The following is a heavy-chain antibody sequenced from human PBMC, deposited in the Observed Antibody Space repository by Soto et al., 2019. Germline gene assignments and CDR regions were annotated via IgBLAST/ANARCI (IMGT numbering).Heavy chain of an antibody. CDR2: IYYSGTT. J-gene: IGHJ6*02. CDR3: ASSAGYSSSWYKGYYYYGMDV. V-gene: IGHV4-61*01. D-gene: IGHD6-13*01. CDR1: GGSFSSGSYY. Sequence: XTLSLPSTVSGGSFSSGSYYWSWIRQPPGKGREWVWYIYYSGTTNYNPSLKSRLTISADKSKNQFSLKMSSVTAADTDVYYCASSAGYSSSWYKGYYYYGMDVWGQGTTGTVSS.